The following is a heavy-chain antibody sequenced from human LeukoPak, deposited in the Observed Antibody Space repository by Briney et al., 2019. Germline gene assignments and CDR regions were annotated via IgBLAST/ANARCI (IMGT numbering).Heavy chain of an antibody. CDR1: GFTFSGYA. CDR3: AKSLMTTVTIDWDY. CDR2: ISGSGGST. D-gene: IGHD4-17*01. J-gene: IGHJ4*02. V-gene: IGHV3-23*01. Sequence: GGSLRLSCAASGFTFSGYAMSWVRQAPGKGLEWVSAISGSGGSTYYADSVKGRFTISRDNSKNTLYLQMNSLRAEDTAVYYCAKSLMTTVTIDWDYWGQGTLVTVSS.